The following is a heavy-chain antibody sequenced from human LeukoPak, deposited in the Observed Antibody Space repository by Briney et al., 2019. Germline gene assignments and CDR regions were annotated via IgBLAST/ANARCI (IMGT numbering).Heavy chain of an antibody. J-gene: IGHJ6*03. CDR1: GFTFNSYG. CDR3: AKGSKAVLFTRDHYMDV. Sequence: GGSLRLSCAASGFTFNSYGMHWVRQAPGKGLEWVAFIQYAGSDKYYADSVKGRFTISRDNSKNTLYLQMNSLRAEDTAVYYCAKGSKAVLFTRDHYMDVWGKGTTVTISS. V-gene: IGHV3-30*02. CDR2: IQYAGSDK. D-gene: IGHD6-19*01.